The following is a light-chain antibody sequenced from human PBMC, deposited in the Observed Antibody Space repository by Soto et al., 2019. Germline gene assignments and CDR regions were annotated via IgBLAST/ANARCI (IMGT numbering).Light chain of an antibody. CDR3: QQTYTLPFA. CDR2: GAS. V-gene: IGKV1-39*01. J-gene: IGKJ2*01. Sequence: DMQMTQSPSSLSASVGARVTITCRPSQTIDNYLNWYQHKPGKAPKLLIYGASTLQSGVSSRFTGSASGTDFTLTIDNLQAEDFATYYCQQTYTLPFAFGQGTKLEI. CDR1: QTIDNY.